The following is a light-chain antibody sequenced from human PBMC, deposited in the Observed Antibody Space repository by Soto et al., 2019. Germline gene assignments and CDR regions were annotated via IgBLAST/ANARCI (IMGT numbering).Light chain of an antibody. Sequence: QSALTQPASVSGSPGQSITISCTGTRSDVGAYNFVSWYQQHPGRAPKLMIYEVINRPSGVSVRFSGSKSGNTASLTISGLQAEDEADYYCNSFTTSDTWVFGGGTKLTVL. CDR1: RSDVGAYNF. CDR3: NSFTTSDTWV. J-gene: IGLJ2*01. CDR2: EVI. V-gene: IGLV2-14*01.